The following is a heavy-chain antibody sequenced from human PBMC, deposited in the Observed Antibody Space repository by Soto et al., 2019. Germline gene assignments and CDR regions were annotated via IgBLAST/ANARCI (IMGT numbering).Heavy chain of an antibody. CDR3: ARDPAP. J-gene: IGHJ5*02. CDR2: IYNSGTT. V-gene: IGHV4-31*03. CDR1: GGSITRGGYY. Sequence: QVQLQESGSGLVKPSETLSLTCTVSGGSITRGGYYWSWIRQHPRKGLEWIGYIYNSGTTYYNSSLKSRVTISVDTSKNQFSLKLTSVTAADTAVYYCARDPAPWGQGTLVTVSS.